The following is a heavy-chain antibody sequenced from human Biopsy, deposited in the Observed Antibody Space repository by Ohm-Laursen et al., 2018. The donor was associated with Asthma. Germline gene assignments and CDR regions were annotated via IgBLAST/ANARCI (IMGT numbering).Heavy chain of an antibody. CDR2: ISYDGFNK. V-gene: IGHV3-30*18. Sequence: SLRLSCAASGFAFDSYAMHWVRQAPGKGLEWVAVISYDGFNKDYGDSVKGRFTISRDNAKNSLYLQMQSLRPEDTAFYYCAKSADYYDSTDYLDFWGRGTLVTVSS. CDR3: AKSADYYDSTDYLDF. CDR1: GFAFDSYA. D-gene: IGHD3-22*01. J-gene: IGHJ4*01.